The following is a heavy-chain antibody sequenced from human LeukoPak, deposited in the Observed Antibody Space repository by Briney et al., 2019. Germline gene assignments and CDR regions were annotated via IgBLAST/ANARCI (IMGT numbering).Heavy chain of an antibody. V-gene: IGHV3-48*04. CDR3: AKMVPGT. Sequence: GGSLRLYCAASGFTFSSYSMNWVRQAPGKGLEWVSYISSSSSTIYCADSVKGRFTISRDNAKNSLYLQMNSLRAEDTAVYYCAKMVPGTWGQGTLVTVSS. CDR2: ISSSSSTI. J-gene: IGHJ5*02. D-gene: IGHD2-8*01. CDR1: GFTFSSYS.